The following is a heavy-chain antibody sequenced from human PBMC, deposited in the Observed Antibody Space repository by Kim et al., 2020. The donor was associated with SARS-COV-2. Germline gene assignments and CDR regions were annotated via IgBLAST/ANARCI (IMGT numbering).Heavy chain of an antibody. D-gene: IGHD3-22*01. CDR1: GYTFSSYS. V-gene: IGHV1-69*04. CDR2: IIPILGIA. Sequence: SVKVSCKASGYTFSSYSISWVRQAPGQGLEWMGRIIPILGIANYAQKFQGSVTITADTSTSTAYMELSSLRSDDTAVYYCARGPGWCCDDSSGDYYGGFDPWGQGTLVTVSS. J-gene: IGHJ5*02. CDR3: ARGPGWCCDDSSGDYYGGFDP.